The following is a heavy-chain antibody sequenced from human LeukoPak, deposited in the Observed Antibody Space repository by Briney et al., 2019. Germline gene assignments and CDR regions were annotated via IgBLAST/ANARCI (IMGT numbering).Heavy chain of an antibody. D-gene: IGHD3-16*01. CDR3: VRDGGTDWYDP. CDR1: GFTISHYW. Sequence: PGGSLRLSCVASGFTISHYWMTWVRQAPGKGLEWVANIERDAREKTYVDSVKGRFTISRDNAKNSIFLQMNSLRVEDMAIYYCVRDGGTDWYDPWGQGTLVSVS. V-gene: IGHV3-7*01. CDR2: IERDAREK. J-gene: IGHJ5*02.